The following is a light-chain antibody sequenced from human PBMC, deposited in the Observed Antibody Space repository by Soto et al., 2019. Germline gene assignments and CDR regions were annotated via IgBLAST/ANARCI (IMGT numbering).Light chain of an antibody. J-gene: IGKJ1*01. Sequence: EIVLTQSPGTLSLSPGERATLSCRASQSLSRSYLAWYQQRPGQAPRLLIYDASNRATGIPDRFSGSGSGTDFTLTISSLEAEDFAVYYCQQRSDWPPTFGQGTKVDIK. CDR3: QQRSDWPPT. CDR1: QSLSRSY. CDR2: DAS. V-gene: IGKV3D-20*02.